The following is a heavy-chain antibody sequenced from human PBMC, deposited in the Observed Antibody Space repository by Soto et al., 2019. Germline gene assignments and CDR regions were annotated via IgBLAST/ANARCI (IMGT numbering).Heavy chain of an antibody. CDR2: IYPNGRT. CDR1: GGSFSSGGYS. CDR3: ARVPAAGRAYFDY. D-gene: IGHD6-13*01. J-gene: IGHJ4*02. Sequence: QLQLQESGSGLVKPSQTLSRTCAVSGGSFSSGGYSWSWIRQPPGKGLEWIGYIYPNGRTHYNPSLKSRVTISVDRSKNQFSLELISVTDADTAVYYCARVPAAGRAYFDYWGQGTLVTVSS. V-gene: IGHV4-30-2*01.